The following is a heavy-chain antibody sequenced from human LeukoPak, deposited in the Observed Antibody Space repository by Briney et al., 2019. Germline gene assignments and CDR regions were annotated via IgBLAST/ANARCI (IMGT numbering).Heavy chain of an antibody. Sequence: GGSLRLSCAASGFVFSSHAMSWVRQAPGKGLEWVSGVSGSGSSTYYADSVKGRFTISRDNSKNTLYLQMNSLRAEDTAVYYCARDWVGNLGIDFDYWGQGTLVTVSS. CDR3: ARDWVGNLGIDFDY. V-gene: IGHV3-23*01. CDR1: GFVFSSHA. CDR2: VSGSGSST. D-gene: IGHD2-21*01. J-gene: IGHJ4*02.